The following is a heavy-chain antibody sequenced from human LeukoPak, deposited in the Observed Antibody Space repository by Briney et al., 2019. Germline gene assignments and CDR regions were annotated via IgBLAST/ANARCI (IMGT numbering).Heavy chain of an antibody. J-gene: IGHJ6*02. CDR3: ARGYSSGWSPLYYYYYGMDV. Sequence: PSETLSLTCAVSGGSISSSSYYWGCIRQPPGKGLECIGSIYYSGSTYYNPSLKSRVTISVDTSKNQFPLKLSSVTAADTAVYYCARGYSSGWSPLYYYYYGMDVWGQGTTVTVSS. D-gene: IGHD6-19*01. CDR2: IYYSGST. CDR1: GGSISSSSYY. V-gene: IGHV4-39*06.